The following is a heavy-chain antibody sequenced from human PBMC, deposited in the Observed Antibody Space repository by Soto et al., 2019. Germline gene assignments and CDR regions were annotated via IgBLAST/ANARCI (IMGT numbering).Heavy chain of an antibody. V-gene: IGHV1-18*04. CDR2: ISAYNGNT. CDR3: ARVQGDYFWGRYNYYYYGMDV. J-gene: IGHJ6*02. D-gene: IGHD3-16*01. Sequence: ASVKVSCKASGYTFTSYGISWVRQAPGQGLEWMGWISAYNGNTNYAQKLQGRVTMTTDTSTSTAYMELRSLRSDDTAVYYFARVQGDYFWGRYNYYYYGMDVWGQGTTFTVSS. CDR1: GYTFTSYG.